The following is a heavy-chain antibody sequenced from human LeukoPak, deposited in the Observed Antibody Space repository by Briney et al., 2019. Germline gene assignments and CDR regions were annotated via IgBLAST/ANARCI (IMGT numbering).Heavy chain of an antibody. CDR1: GDSISTSNSY. Sequence: SETLSLTCTVSGDSISTSNSYWGWIRQPPGKGLEWIGSIYYSGNTYYNASLKSRVTISVDTSKNQFSLKFTSVTAADTAVYYCARRGGYCSGGSCYGVGRNYYFDYWGQGTLVTVSS. CDR2: IYYSGNT. V-gene: IGHV4-39*01. D-gene: IGHD2-15*01. CDR3: ARRGGYCSGGSCYGVGRNYYFDY. J-gene: IGHJ4*02.